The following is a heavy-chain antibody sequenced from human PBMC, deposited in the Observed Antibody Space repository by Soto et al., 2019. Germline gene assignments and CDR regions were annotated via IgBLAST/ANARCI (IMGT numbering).Heavy chain of an antibody. CDR3: AKDRRVVPAAESTQQQLVDPSYYYYYGMDV. CDR2: ISYDGSNK. CDR1: GFTFSSYG. J-gene: IGHJ6*02. D-gene: IGHD2-2*01. V-gene: IGHV3-30*18. Sequence: GGSLRLSCAASGFTFSSYGMHWVRQAPGKGLEWVAVISYDGSNKYYADSVKGRFTISRDNSKNTLYLQMNSLRAEDTAVYYCAKDRRVVPAAESTQQQLVDPSYYYYYGMDVWGQGTTVTVSS.